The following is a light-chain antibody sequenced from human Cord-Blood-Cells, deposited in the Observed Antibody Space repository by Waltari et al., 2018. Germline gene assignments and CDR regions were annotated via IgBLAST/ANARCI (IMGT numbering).Light chain of an antibody. CDR3: QQYYSTPR. V-gene: IGKV4-1*01. Sequence: DFVMTQSPDSLAVSLGERATINCKSSQSVLYSSNNKNYLAWYQQKPGQPPKLLIYWASTRESGVPDRFSGGGYGTDFTLTISSLQAEDVAVYYCQQYYSTPRFGPGTKVDIK. CDR1: QSVLYSSNNKNY. J-gene: IGKJ3*01. CDR2: WAS.